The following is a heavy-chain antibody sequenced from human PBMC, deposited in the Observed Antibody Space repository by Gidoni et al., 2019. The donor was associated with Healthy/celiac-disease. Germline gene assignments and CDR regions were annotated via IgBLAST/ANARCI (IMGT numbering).Heavy chain of an antibody. CDR1: GYSFTRYW. CDR3: ARSIVGATVGFDY. D-gene: IGHD1-26*01. Sequence: VQLVQSAAEVKKPGESLTISCEGSGYSFTRYWIGWVRQMPGKGLAWMGIIYPGDSDTRYSPSFQGQVTISADKSISTAYLQWSSLKASDTAMYYCARSIVGATVGFDYWGQGTLVTVSS. J-gene: IGHJ4*02. V-gene: IGHV5-51*01. CDR2: IYPGDSDT.